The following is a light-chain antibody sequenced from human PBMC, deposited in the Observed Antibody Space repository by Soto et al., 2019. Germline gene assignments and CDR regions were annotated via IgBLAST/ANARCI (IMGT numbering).Light chain of an antibody. CDR2: KAS. J-gene: IGKJ1*01. Sequence: DIQMAQSPSTLSAFLGDRVTITCRASQTISSWLAWYQQKPGKAPKLLIYKASTLKSGVPSRFSGSGSGTEFTLTISSLQPDDFATYYCQHYNSYSEAFGQGTKVDI. V-gene: IGKV1-5*03. CDR3: QHYNSYSEA. CDR1: QTISSW.